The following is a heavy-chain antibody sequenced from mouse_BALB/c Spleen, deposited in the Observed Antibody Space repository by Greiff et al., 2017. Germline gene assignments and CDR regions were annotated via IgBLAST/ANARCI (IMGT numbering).Heavy chain of an antibody. Sequence: VQLQQSGAELVKPGASVKLSCTASGFNIKDTYMHWVKQRPEQGLEWIGRIDPANGNTKYDPKFQGKATIPADTSSNTAYLQLSSLTSEDTAVYYCALSGNYVGFAYWGQGTLVTVSA. D-gene: IGHD2-1*01. CDR2: IDPANGNT. J-gene: IGHJ3*01. CDR3: ALSGNYVGFAY. V-gene: IGHV14-3*02. CDR1: GFNIKDTY.